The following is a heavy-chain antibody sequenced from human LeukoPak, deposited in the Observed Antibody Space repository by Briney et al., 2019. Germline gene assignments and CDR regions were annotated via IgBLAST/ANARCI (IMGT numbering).Heavy chain of an antibody. D-gene: IGHD3-10*01. CDR3: AKDYKHHGSGSYHYDMDV. CDR2: ISYDGSNK. CDR1: GFTFSSYG. J-gene: IGHJ6*02. Sequence: GGSLRLSCAASGFTFSSYGMHWVRQAPGKGLEWVAVISYDGSNKYYADSVKGRFTIYRDNSKNTLYLQMNSLRAEDTAVYYCAKDYKHHGSGSYHYDMDVWGQGTTVTVSS. V-gene: IGHV3-30*18.